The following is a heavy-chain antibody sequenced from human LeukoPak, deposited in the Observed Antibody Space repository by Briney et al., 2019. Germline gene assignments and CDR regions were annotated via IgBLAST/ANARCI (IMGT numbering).Heavy chain of an antibody. CDR3: ARVGCSGGSCYRSRGAFDI. J-gene: IGHJ3*02. CDR1: GGSISTTSYY. CDR2: IYYSGIT. Sequence: PSETLSLTCTVSGGSISTTSYYWGWIRQPPGKGLEWIGNIYYSGITYYNPSLESRVTISVDTSKNQVSLKLSSVTAADTAVYYCARVGCSGGSCYRSRGAFDIWGQGTMVTVSS. V-gene: IGHV4-39*07. D-gene: IGHD2-15*01.